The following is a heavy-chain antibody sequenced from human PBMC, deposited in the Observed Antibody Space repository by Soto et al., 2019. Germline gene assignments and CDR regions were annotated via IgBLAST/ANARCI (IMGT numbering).Heavy chain of an antibody. CDR2: IYYSGST. V-gene: IGHV4-31*03. CDR3: ARAYFGAKVFDY. CDR1: GGSISSCGYY. D-gene: IGHD3-10*01. J-gene: IGHJ4*02. Sequence: TLSLTCTVSGGSISSCGYYWSWIRQHPGKGLEWIGYIYYSGSTYYNPSLKSRVTISVDTSKNQFSLKLSYVTAADTAVYYCARAYFGAKVFDYWGQGTLVTVSS.